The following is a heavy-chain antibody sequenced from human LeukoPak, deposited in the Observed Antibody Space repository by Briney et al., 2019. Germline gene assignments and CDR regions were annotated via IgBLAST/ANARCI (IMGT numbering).Heavy chain of an antibody. J-gene: IGHJ4*02. V-gene: IGHV1-2*06. CDR3: ARALGSSYGWDY. CDR2: INPNSGGT. D-gene: IGHD5-18*01. Sequence: GRINPNSGGTNYAQKFQGRVTMNRDTAISTAYMELSRLRSDDTAVYYCARALGSSYGWDYCGQGTLVTVSS.